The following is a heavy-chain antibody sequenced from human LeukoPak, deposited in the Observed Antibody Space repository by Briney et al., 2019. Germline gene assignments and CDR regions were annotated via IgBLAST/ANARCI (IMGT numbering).Heavy chain of an antibody. D-gene: IGHD6-13*01. CDR2: ISGSGINT. V-gene: IGHV3-23*01. J-gene: IGHJ4*02. Sequence: HSGGSLRLSCAASGFTFSSFAMGWVRRAPGKGLEWVSGISGSGINTYYADSVKGRFTISRDNSKGTLYLQMNSLRAEDTAVYYCAKRYTSGWYQYYFDCWGQGTLVTVSS. CDR1: GFTFSSFA. CDR3: AKRYTSGWYQYYFDC.